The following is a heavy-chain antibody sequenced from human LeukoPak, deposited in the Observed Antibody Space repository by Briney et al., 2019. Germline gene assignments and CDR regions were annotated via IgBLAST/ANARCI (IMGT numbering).Heavy chain of an antibody. CDR2: IYYSGST. CDR3: ARGPGLRRRYYDSSGSLDY. D-gene: IGHD3-22*01. V-gene: IGHV4-59*11. J-gene: IGHJ4*02. CDR1: GGSISSHY. Sequence: PSETLSLTCTVSGGSISSHYWSWIRQPPGKGLEGIGDIYYSGSTNYNPSLKSRVTISVDTSKNQFSLKLSSVTAADTAVYYCARGPGLRRRYYDSSGSLDYWGQGTLVTVSS.